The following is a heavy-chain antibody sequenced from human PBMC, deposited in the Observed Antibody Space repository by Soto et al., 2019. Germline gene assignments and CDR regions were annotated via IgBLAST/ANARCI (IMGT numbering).Heavy chain of an antibody. CDR2: IYSGGST. Sequence: GGSLRLSCAASGFTVSSNYMSWVRQAPGKGLEWVSVIYSGGSTYYADSVKGRFTISRHNSKNTLYLQMNSLRAEDTAVYYCARLEGWLRFVGHFDYWGQGTLVTVSS. J-gene: IGHJ4*02. D-gene: IGHD5-12*01. CDR3: ARLEGWLRFVGHFDY. CDR1: GFTVSSNY. V-gene: IGHV3-53*04.